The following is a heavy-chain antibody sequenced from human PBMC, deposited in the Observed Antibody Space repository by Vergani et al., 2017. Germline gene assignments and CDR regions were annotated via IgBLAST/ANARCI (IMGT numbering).Heavy chain of an antibody. CDR2: IIPIFGTA. CDR1: GGTFSSYA. CDR3: ARPYYDRIPRAGYFDL. D-gene: IGHD3-22*01. V-gene: IGHV1-69*12. J-gene: IGHJ2*01. Sequence: QVQLVQSGAEVKKPGSSVKVSCKASGGTFSSYAISWVRQAPGQGLEWMGGIIPIFGTANYAQKFQGRVTITADESTSTAYMELSSLRSEDTAVYYCARPYYDRIPRAGYFDLWGRGTLVTVSS.